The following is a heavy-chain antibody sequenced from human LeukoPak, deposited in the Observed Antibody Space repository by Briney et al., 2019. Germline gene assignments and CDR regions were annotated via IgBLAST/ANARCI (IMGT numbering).Heavy chain of an antibody. CDR3: AKGVAAMVLDY. Sequence: GGSLRLSCAASGFTFSSYGMHWVRQASGKGLEWVAVISYDGSNKYYADSVKGRFTISRDNSKNTLYLQMNSLRAEDTAVYYCAKGVAAMVLDYWGQGTLVTVSS. CDR2: ISYDGSNK. J-gene: IGHJ4*02. V-gene: IGHV3-30*18. D-gene: IGHD5-18*01. CDR1: GFTFSSYG.